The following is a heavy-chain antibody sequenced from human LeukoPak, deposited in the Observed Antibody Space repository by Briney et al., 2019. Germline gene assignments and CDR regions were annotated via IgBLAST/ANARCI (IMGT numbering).Heavy chain of an antibody. CDR1: GGSFSGYH. D-gene: IGHD4-11*01. V-gene: IGHV4-34*01. Sequence: SETLSLTCAVYGGSFSGYHWSWIRQPPGKGLGWIGEINHSGSTNYNPSLKSRVTISVDTSKNQFSLKLSSVTAADTAVYYCARGRSNFRYWGQGTLVTVSS. CDR2: INHSGST. CDR3: ARGRSNFRY. J-gene: IGHJ4*02.